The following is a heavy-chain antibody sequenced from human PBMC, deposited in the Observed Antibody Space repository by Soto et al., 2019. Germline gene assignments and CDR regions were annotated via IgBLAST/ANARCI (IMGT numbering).Heavy chain of an antibody. CDR3: AHAPENNWFDP. CDR1: GFSLSTSGVG. CDR2: IYWDDDK. V-gene: IGHV2-5*02. Sequence: QSTLKESGPTLVKPTQTLTLTCTFSGFSLSTSGVGVGWIRQPPGKALEWLALIYWDDDKRYSPSLKSRLTSTKDTPKSQVVLTMANMDPVDTATYYGAHAPENNWFDPWGQGTLVTVSS. J-gene: IGHJ5*02.